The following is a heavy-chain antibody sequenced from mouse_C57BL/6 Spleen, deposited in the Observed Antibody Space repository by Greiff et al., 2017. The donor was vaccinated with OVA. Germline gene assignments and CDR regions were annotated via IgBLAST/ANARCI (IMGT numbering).Heavy chain of an antibody. CDR1: GYTFTDYE. J-gene: IGHJ2*01. D-gene: IGHD2-1*01. Sequence: VKLMESGAELVRPGASVTLSCKASGYTFTDYEMHWVKQTPVHGLEWIGAIDPETRGTAYNQKFKGKAILTADKSSSTAYMELRSLTSEDSAVYYCTRGADYGIFFDYWGQGTTLTVSS. CDR2: IDPETRGT. V-gene: IGHV1-15*01. CDR3: TRGADYGIFFDY.